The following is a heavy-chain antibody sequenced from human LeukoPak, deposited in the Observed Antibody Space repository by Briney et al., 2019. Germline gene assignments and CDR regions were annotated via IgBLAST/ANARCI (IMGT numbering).Heavy chain of an antibody. J-gene: IGHJ6*03. V-gene: IGHV3-33*01. D-gene: IGHD2-2*02. Sequence: GRSLRLSCAASGFTFSSYVMHWVRQAPGKGLEGVAVRWYDGSNKYSADAVKGLFTFSGDNTKKTLYLQMNSLRAEETAVYYCARVRSCSSTSCYNANYYYYYMDVWGKGTTVTVSS. CDR1: GFTFSSYV. CDR3: ARVRSCSSTSCYNANYYYYYMDV. CDR2: RWYDGSNK.